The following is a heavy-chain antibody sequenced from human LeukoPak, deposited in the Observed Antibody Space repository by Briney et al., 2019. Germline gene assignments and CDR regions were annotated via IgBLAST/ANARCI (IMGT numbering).Heavy chain of an antibody. CDR2: ISYSGST. CDR3: ARVQRSKNGITGTMHPFDY. J-gene: IGHJ4*02. D-gene: IGHD1-7*01. Sequence: SETLSLTCTVSGGSNTSGGYYWNWIRQPPEKGLEWIGYISYSGSTNYNPSLKSRVTLSVDTSKNQFSLKLSSVTAADTAVYYCARVQRSKNGITGTMHPFDYWGQGTLVTVSS. V-gene: IGHV4-61*08. CDR1: GGSNTSGGYY.